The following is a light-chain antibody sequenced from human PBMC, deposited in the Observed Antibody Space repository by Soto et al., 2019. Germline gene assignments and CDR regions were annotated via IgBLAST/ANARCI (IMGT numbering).Light chain of an antibody. Sequence: DIQMTQSPSTLSVSVGDRVTITCRASQSISVYLAWYQQRPREAPKLLIYGGSSLESGVPSRFSGSGSGTEFTLTISSLQPTDFATYYCHQYATSSPTFGQGTKLEI. V-gene: IGKV1-5*01. J-gene: IGKJ2*01. CDR2: GGS. CDR3: HQYATSSPT. CDR1: QSISVY.